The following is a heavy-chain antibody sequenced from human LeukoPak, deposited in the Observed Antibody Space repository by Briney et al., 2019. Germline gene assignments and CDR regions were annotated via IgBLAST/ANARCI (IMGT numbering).Heavy chain of an antibody. D-gene: IGHD2-8*01. V-gene: IGHV3-74*03. CDR1: AFTFSSYW. Sequence: PGGSLRLSCGASAFTFSSYWMNWVRQAPGKGLVWVSRINYNGRRITYADSVKGRFTISRDNPKNTLYLQMNSLRVEDTAVYYCARDSGHGLDYWGQGTLVTVS. CDR3: ARDSGHGLDY. CDR2: INYNGRRI. J-gene: IGHJ4*02.